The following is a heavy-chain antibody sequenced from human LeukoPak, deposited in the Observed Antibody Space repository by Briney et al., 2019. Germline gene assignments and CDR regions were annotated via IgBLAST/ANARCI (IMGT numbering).Heavy chain of an antibody. D-gene: IGHD3-10*01. V-gene: IGHV3-21*01. CDR1: GFTFSSYS. Sequence: PGGSLRLSCAASGFTFSSYSMNWVRQAPGKGLEWVSSISSSSSYIYYADSVKGRFTISRDNAKNSLDRQKHSLRTEGTAVYDWARDTIWCGGGEFDYWGQGTLVTVSS. J-gene: IGHJ4*02. CDR2: ISSSSSYI. CDR3: ARDTIWCGGGEFDY.